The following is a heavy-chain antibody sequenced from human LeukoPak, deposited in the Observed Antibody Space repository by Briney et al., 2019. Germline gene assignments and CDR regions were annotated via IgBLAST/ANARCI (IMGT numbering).Heavy chain of an antibody. CDR2: INHSGST. J-gene: IGHJ4*02. V-gene: IGHV4-34*01. Sequence: SETLSLTCAVYGGSFSGYYWSWIRRPPGKGLEWIGEINHSGSTNYNPSLRSRVTISVYTSKNQFSLKLSSVTAADTAVYYCARGLSHQEPFNFDYWGQGTLVTVSS. CDR3: ARGLSHQEPFNFDY. CDR1: GGSFSGYY.